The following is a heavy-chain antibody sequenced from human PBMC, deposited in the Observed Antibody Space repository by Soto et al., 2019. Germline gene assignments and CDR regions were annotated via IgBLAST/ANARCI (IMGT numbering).Heavy chain of an antibody. D-gene: IGHD3-22*01. CDR2: ISYDGSNK. V-gene: IGHV3-30*04. J-gene: IGHJ4*02. CDR3: AKDHYYDSSGYYPAPDY. Sequence: GXSLRLSCAASGFTFSSYAIHWVHQAPGKGLEWVAVISYDGSNKYYADSVKGRFTISRDNSKNTLYLQMNSLRAEETAVYYCAKDHYYDSSGYYPAPDYWGQGTLVTVSS. CDR1: GFTFSSYA.